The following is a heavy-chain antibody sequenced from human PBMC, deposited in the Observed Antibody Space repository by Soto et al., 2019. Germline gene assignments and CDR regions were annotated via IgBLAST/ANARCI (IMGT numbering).Heavy chain of an antibody. J-gene: IGHJ5*02. D-gene: IGHD5-12*01. CDR1: GFSFNSYA. CDR2: ISARGGSS. V-gene: IGHV3-23*01. CDR3: ATGSREYSASVDP. Sequence: EGQLLESGGGLVQPGGSLRLACAASGFSFNSYAMGWVRQAPGKGLEGVSVISARGGSSYFADCVKARFTISRDNSKTVLSLEMNTLRAEDTATYFCATGSREYSASVDPWGQGTLVLVAS.